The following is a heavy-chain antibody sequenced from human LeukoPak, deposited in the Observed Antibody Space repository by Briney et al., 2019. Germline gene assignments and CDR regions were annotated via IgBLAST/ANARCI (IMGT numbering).Heavy chain of an antibody. J-gene: IGHJ6*04. CDR3: ARGGSGSYVLYYYGMDV. D-gene: IGHD3-10*01. V-gene: IGHV1-2*04. Sequence: ASVNVSCKASGYTFTGYYMHWVRQAPGQGLEWMGWINPNSGGTNYAQKFQGWVTMTRDTSISTAYMELSRLRSDDTAVYYCARGGSGSYVLYYYGMDVWGKGTTVTVSS. CDR1: GYTFTGYY. CDR2: INPNSGGT.